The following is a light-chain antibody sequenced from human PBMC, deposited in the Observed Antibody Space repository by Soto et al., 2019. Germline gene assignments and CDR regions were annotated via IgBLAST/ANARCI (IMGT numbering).Light chain of an antibody. CDR2: YDD. Sequence: QSVLTQPRSVSEAPRQRVTISCSGSSSNIGNNAVNWYQQLPGKAPKLLIYYDDLLPSGVSDRFSGSKSGTSASLAISGLQSEDEADYYCAAWDDSLNGRVFGTGTKLTVL. V-gene: IGLV1-36*01. CDR1: SSNIGNNA. CDR3: AAWDDSLNGRV. J-gene: IGLJ1*01.